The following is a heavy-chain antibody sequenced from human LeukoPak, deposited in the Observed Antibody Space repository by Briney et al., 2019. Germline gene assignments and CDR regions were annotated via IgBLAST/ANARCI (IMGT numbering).Heavy chain of an antibody. CDR2: ISWNSGSI. CDR1: GFTFDDYA. V-gene: IGHV3-9*01. D-gene: IGHD2-21*02. CDR3: AKDRVVTAIPADGAFDI. J-gene: IGHJ3*02. Sequence: GGSLRLSCAASGFTFDDYAMPWVRQAPGKGLEWVSGISWNSGSIGHADSVKGRFTISRDNAKNSLYLQMNSLRAEDTALYYCAKDRVVTAIPADGAFDIWGQGTMVTVSS.